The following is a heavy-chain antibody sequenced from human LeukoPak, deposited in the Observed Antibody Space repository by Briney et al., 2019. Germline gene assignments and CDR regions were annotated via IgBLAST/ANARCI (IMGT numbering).Heavy chain of an antibody. V-gene: IGHV1-18*01. D-gene: IGHD3-3*01. CDR3: ATGITIFGVVPTHLHY. CDR1: GYTFTSYG. Sequence: GASVKVSCKASGYTFTSYGISWVRQAPGQGLEWMGWISAYNGNTNYAQKLQGRVTMTTDTSTSTAYMELRSLRSDDTAVYYCATGITIFGVVPTHLHYWGQGTLVTVSS. CDR2: ISAYNGNT. J-gene: IGHJ4*02.